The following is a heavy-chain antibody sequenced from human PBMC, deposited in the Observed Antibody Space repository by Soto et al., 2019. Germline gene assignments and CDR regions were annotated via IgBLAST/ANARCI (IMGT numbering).Heavy chain of an antibody. J-gene: IGHJ5*02. V-gene: IGHV3-48*02. CDR1: GFTFSSNS. CDR3: ARVIWSGHLTSDL. D-gene: IGHD3-3*01. Sequence: EVQVVESWGGLVQPGGSLRLSCAASGFTFSSNSMNWVRQAPGKGLEGISYISSSSSTIYADSVKGRFTISRDNAKNSLYLQMNSLRDEDTAVYYCARVIWSGHLTSDLWGQGTLVTVSS. CDR2: ISSSSSTI.